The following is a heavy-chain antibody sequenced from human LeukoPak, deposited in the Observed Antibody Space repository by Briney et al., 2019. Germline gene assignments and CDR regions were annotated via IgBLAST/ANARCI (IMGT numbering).Heavy chain of an antibody. V-gene: IGHV3-48*04. CDR3: ARESKGRSKIDY. J-gene: IGHJ4*02. CDR2: ISSSSSTI. Sequence: GGSLRLSCAASGFTFSSYSMNWVRQAPGKGLEWVSYISSSSSTIYYADSVKGRFTISRDNANKSLYLQMNSLRAEDTSVYYCARESKGRSKIDYWGQGTLVTVSS. CDR1: GFTFSSYS. D-gene: IGHD4-17*01.